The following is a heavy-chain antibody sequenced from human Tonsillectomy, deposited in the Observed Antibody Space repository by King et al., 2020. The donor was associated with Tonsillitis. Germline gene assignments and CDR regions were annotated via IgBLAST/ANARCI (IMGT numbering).Heavy chain of an antibody. CDR3: ARVGGITVKDDFDY. J-gene: IGHJ4*02. CDR1: GYTFTSYN. CDR2: INPSGGST. Sequence: QLVQSGAEVKKPGASVKVSCKASGYTFTSYNMHWVRQAPGQGLEWMGVINPSGGSTSYAEKFQGRVTMTRDTSTSTVYMELGSLRSEDTAVYYCARVGGITVKDDFDYWGQGTLVTVSS. D-gene: IGHD1-20*01. V-gene: IGHV1-46*01.